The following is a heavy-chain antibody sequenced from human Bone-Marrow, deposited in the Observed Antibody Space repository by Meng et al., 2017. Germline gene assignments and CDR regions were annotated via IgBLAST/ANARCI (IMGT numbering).Heavy chain of an antibody. V-gene: IGHV1-2*06. CDR1: GYTFTGYY. CDR3: ASLAIFGVVIRDY. Sequence: QVQLVQLGAEVKKPGASVKVSCKASGYTFTGYYMHWVRQAPGQGLEWMGRINPNSGDTNYAQKFQGRVTMTRDTSISTAYMELSRLRSDDTAVYYCASLAIFGVVIRDYWGQGTLVTVSS. J-gene: IGHJ4*02. CDR2: INPNSGDT. D-gene: IGHD3-3*01.